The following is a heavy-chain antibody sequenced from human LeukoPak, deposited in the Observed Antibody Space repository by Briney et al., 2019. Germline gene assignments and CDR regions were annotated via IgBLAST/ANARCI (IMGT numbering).Heavy chain of an antibody. CDR2: IIPIFGTA. CDR1: GGTSSSYA. Sequence: SVKVSCKASGGTSSSYAISWLRQAPGQGLEWMGGIIPIFGTANYAQKFQGRVTITADESTSTAYMELSSLRSEDTAVYYCARGLNTIFGVDTLYNWFDPWGQGTLVTVSS. D-gene: IGHD3-3*01. V-gene: IGHV1-69*13. J-gene: IGHJ5*02. CDR3: ARGLNTIFGVDTLYNWFDP.